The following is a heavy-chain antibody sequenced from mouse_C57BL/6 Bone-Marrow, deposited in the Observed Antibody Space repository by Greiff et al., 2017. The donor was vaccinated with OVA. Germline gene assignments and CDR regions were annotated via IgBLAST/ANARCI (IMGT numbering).Heavy chain of an antibody. J-gene: IGHJ3*01. CDR2: ISDGGGYT. D-gene: IGHD3-2*02. V-gene: IGHV5-4*03. CDR3: AKYKGDSSGYVP. CDR1: GFTFSSYA. Sequence: DVKLQESGGGLVKPGGSLKLSCAASGFTFSSYAMSWVRQTPEKRLEWVATISDGGGYTYYPDNVKGRFTLSRDNAKNNLYLQMSQLKSEDTAMYYCAKYKGDSSGYVPWGQGTLVTVSA.